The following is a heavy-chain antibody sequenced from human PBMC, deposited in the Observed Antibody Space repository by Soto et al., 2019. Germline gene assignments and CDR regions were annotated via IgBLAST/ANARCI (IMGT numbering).Heavy chain of an antibody. J-gene: IGHJ6*03. CDR1: GFTFGDYA. V-gene: IGHV3-49*03. CDR3: TRSHAPYYYYYYMDV. Sequence: EVQLVESGGGLVQPGRSLRLSCTASGFTFGDYAMSWFRQAPGKGLEWVGFIRSKAYGGTTEYAASVKGRFTISRDDSKSIAYLQMNSLKTEDTAVYYCTRSHAPYYYYYYMDVWGKGTTVTVSS. CDR2: IRSKAYGGTT.